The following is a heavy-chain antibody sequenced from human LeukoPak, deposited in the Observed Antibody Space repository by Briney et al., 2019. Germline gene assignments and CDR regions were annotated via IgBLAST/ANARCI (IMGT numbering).Heavy chain of an antibody. CDR1: GGTFSSYA. CDR2: IIPILGIA. J-gene: IGHJ4*02. CDR3: ARALSGKYYGSSAPGY. V-gene: IGHV1-69*04. D-gene: IGHD3-22*01. Sequence: ASVKVSCKASGGTFSSYAISWVRQAPGQGLEWMGRIIPILGIANYAQKFQGRVTTTADKSTSTAYMELSSLRSEDTAVYYCARALSGKYYGSSAPGYWGQGTLVTVPS.